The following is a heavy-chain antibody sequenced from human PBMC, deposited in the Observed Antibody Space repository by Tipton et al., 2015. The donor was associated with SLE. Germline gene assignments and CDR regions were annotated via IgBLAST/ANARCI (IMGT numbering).Heavy chain of an antibody. J-gene: IGHJ4*02. V-gene: IGHV3-48*03. CDR2: ISSSGSTK. CDR3: ARADYYDGGRPFDY. Sequence: GSLRLSCAASGFTFSSYEMNWVRQAPGKGLEWVSYISSSGSTKYYADSVKGRFTISRDNAQKSLYLQMNSLRAEDTAVYYCARADYYDGGRPFDYWGQGTLVTVSS. CDR1: GFTFSSYE. D-gene: IGHD3-22*01.